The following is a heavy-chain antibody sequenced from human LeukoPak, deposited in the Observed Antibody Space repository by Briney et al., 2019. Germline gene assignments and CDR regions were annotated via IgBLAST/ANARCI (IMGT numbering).Heavy chain of an antibody. V-gene: IGHV1-46*01. D-gene: IGHD2-21*02. CDR1: GYTFTSYY. CDR3: ARAVFGGDSWYYFDY. CDR2: INPSGGST. Sequence: ASVKVSCKASGYTFTSYYMHWVRQAPGQGLEWMGIINPSGGSTSYARKFQGRVTMTRDTSTSTVYMELSSLRSEDTAVYYCARAVFGGDSWYYFDYWGQGTLVTVSS. J-gene: IGHJ4*02.